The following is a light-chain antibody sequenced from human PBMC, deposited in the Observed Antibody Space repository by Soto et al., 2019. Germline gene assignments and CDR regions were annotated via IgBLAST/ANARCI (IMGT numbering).Light chain of an antibody. Sequence: EIGLSQSPGTVSLSPGERATLSCRASQSVSISFLAWYQQKPGQAPRLLIYAASRRATGIPDRFSGSGSGTDFTLTISRLEPEDFAVYYCQQDGSSGFNFGPGTQVDI. CDR1: QSVSISF. J-gene: IGKJ3*01. CDR2: AAS. V-gene: IGKV3-20*01. CDR3: QQDGSSGFN.